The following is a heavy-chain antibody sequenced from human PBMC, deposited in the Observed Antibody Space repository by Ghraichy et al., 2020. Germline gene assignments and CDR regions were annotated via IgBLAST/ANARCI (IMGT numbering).Heavy chain of an antibody. V-gene: IGHV3-53*01. CDR2: IYSGGST. Sequence: GGSLRLSCAASGFTVSSNYMSWVRQAPGKGLEWVPVIYSGGSTYYADSVKGRFTISRDNSKNTLYLQMNSLRAEDTAVYYCARDHSGSYSLDAFDIWGQGTMVTVSS. CDR1: GFTVSSNY. CDR3: ARDHSGSYSLDAFDI. J-gene: IGHJ3*02. D-gene: IGHD1-26*01.